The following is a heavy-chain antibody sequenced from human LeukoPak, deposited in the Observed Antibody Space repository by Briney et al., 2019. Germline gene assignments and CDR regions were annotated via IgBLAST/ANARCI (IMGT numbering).Heavy chain of an antibody. CDR1: GYTFTSYD. Sequence: ASVKVSCKASGYTFTSYDINWVRQATGQGLEWMGWINPNSGGTNYVQKFQGRVTMIRDTSISTAYMELSRLRSDDTAVYYCARGQNWNSPGPFDIWGQGTMVTVSS. D-gene: IGHD1-7*01. CDR2: INPNSGGT. V-gene: IGHV1-2*02. CDR3: ARGQNWNSPGPFDI. J-gene: IGHJ3*02.